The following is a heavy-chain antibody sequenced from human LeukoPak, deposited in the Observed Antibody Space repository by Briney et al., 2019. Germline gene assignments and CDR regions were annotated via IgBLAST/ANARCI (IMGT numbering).Heavy chain of an antibody. CDR3: ARDIARYSSSWYTHDY. J-gene: IGHJ4*02. V-gene: IGHV1-46*01. Sequence: ASVKVSCKASGYTFTSYYMHWVRQAPGQGLEWMGIINPSGGSTSYAQKFQGRATMTRDTSISTAYMELSRLRSDDTTVYYCARDIARYSSSWYTHDYWGQGTLVTVSS. CDR1: GYTFTSYY. D-gene: IGHD6-13*01. CDR2: INPSGGST.